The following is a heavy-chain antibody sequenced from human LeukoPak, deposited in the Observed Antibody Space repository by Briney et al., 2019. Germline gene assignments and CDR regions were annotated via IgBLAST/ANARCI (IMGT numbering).Heavy chain of an antibody. J-gene: IGHJ4*02. CDR3: ARGGWFGELLRPFDY. V-gene: IGHV3-9*01. Sequence: PGGSLRLSCAASGFNFDDYGMHWVRQAPGKGLEWVSSISWNGGNIDYADSVKGRFTISRENAKNSLYLQMNSLKAGDTAVYYCARGGWFGELLRPFDYWGQGSLVTVSS. D-gene: IGHD3-10*01. CDR1: GFNFDDYG. CDR2: ISWNGGNI.